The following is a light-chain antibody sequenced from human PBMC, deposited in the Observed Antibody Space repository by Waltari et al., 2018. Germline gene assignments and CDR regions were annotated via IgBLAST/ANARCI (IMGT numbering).Light chain of an antibody. J-gene: IGKJ1*01. CDR1: QSVSDW. CDR2: KAS. Sequence: DSQITPAPSTLSASVGDTVTITCRASQSVSDWLAWYQQKPGKATKLLCYKASSLESGVPSRFSGSGSGTEFTLTISSLQPDDFATYYCQQYNTYWTFGQGTKVEVK. V-gene: IGKV1-5*03. CDR3: QQYNTYWT.